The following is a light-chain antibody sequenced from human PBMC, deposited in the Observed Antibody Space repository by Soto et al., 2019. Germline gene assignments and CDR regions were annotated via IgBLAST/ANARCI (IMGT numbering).Light chain of an antibody. J-gene: IGLJ3*02. CDR2: GNS. CDR1: SSNIGAGYD. Sequence: QAVVTQPPSVSGAPGQRGTISCTESSSNIGAGYDVHWYQQLPGTAPKLLIYGNSNRPSGVPDRFSGSKSGTSASLAITGLQAEDEADYYCQSYASSLSAWVFGGGTKLTVL. CDR3: QSYASSLSAWV. V-gene: IGLV1-40*01.